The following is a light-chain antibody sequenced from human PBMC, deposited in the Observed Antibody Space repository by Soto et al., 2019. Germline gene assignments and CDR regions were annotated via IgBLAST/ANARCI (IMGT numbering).Light chain of an antibody. V-gene: IGLV2-8*01. Sequence: QSALTQPASVSGSPGQSITISCTGSSSDIGSYKYVSWYQQHPGKAPKLIIYEVNERPSGVPDRFSGSKSGNTASLTVSGLQPEDEAEYYCSSFVATNNLRVFGTGTKVTVL. CDR2: EVN. CDR1: SSDIGSYKY. CDR3: SSFVATNNLRV. J-gene: IGLJ1*01.